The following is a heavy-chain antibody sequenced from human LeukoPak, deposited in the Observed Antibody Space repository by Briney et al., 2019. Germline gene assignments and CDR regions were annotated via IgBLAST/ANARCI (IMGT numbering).Heavy chain of an antibody. J-gene: IGHJ4*02. CDR3: ARSGGYNSGYNFDD. D-gene: IGHD5-18*01. CDR2: ITGSGSSI. Sequence: GGSLRLSCAASGFTFSSYAMNWVRQAPGKGLEWVSGITGSGSSIHYADSVRGRFTISRDNSKNTVYLQMNSLRAEDTATYHCARSGGYNSGYNFDDWGQGTLVTVSS. CDR1: GFTFSSYA. V-gene: IGHV3-23*01.